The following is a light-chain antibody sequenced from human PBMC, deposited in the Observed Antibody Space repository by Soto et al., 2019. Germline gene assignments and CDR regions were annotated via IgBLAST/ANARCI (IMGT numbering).Light chain of an antibody. J-gene: IGLJ1*01. CDR1: SSDVGGYNY. CDR3: CSYAGSYSYV. Sequence: QSVLTQPRSVSGSPGQSVTISCTGTSSDVGGYNYVSWYQEQPGKAPKLMIYDVSKRPSGVPDRFSGSKSGNRASLTISGLQAEDEADYYCCSYAGSYSYVFGTGTKVTVL. CDR2: DVS. V-gene: IGLV2-11*01.